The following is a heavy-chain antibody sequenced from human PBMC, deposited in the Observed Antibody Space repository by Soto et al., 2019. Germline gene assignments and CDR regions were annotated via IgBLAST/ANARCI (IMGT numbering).Heavy chain of an antibody. CDR2: INAGNGNT. CDR1: GYTFTSYA. CDR3: ARATYYGSGSYNYYYYGMDV. Sequence: ASVKVSCKASGYTFTSYAMHWVRQAPGQRLEWMGWINAGNGNTKYSQKFQGRVTITRDTSASTAYMELSSLRSEDTAVYYCARATYYGSGSYNYYYYGMDVWGQGTTVTVSS. D-gene: IGHD3-10*01. J-gene: IGHJ6*02. V-gene: IGHV1-3*01.